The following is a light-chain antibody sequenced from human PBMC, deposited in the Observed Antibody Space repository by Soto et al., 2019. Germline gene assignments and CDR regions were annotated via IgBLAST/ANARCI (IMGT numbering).Light chain of an antibody. CDR3: QQYNSYSWT. V-gene: IGKV1-5*03. Sequence: IPMTQSPYTLSASVGDTVTITCRASQSFSNWLAWYHQKPGKAPQFLIYKASTLESGVLSRVSGSRSGTEFTLSISSLQPDDVATYYCQQYNSYSWTFGQGTKVEIK. CDR1: QSFSNW. J-gene: IGKJ1*01. CDR2: KAS.